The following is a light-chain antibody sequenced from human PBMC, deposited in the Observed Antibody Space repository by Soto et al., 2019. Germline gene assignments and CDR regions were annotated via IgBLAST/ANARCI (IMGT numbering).Light chain of an antibody. CDR3: QQYGSSPPIT. Sequence: EIVLTQSPVTLSLSPGERATLSCRASQSVSSNLAWYQQKPGQAPRLLIYGASTRATGIPARFSGSGSGTDFTLTISRLEPEDFAVYYCQQYGSSPPITFGQGTKVDIK. V-gene: IGKV3-20*01. J-gene: IGKJ1*01. CDR1: QSVSSN. CDR2: GAS.